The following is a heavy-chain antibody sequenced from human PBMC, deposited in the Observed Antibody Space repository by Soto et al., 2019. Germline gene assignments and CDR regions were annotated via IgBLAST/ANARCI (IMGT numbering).Heavy chain of an antibody. D-gene: IGHD2-2*01. CDR3: GRKGSKYKLLWESSLAY. CDR2: IYYSGST. J-gene: IGHJ4*02. V-gene: IGHV4-39*01. CDR1: GGSISSSSYY. Sequence: SETLSLTCTVSGGSISSSSYYWGWIRQPPGKGLEWIGSIYYSGSTYYNPSLKSRVTISVDTSKNQFSLKLSSVTAADTAGYYCGRKGSKYKLLWESSLAYWGKGTRVPVSS.